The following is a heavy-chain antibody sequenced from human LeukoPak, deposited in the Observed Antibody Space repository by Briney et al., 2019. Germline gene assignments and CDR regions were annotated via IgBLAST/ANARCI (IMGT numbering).Heavy chain of an antibody. CDR1: GFTFSSCA. D-gene: IGHD5-24*01. V-gene: IGHV4-34*01. CDR2: INHSGST. J-gene: IGHJ4*02. CDR3: ARVKVATITRFCYFDY. Sequence: PGGSLRLSCAASGFTFSSCAMSWVRQAPGKGLEWIGEINHSGSTNYNPSLKSRVTISVDTSKNQFSLKLSSVTAADTAVYYCARVKVATITRFCYFDYWGQGTLVTVSS.